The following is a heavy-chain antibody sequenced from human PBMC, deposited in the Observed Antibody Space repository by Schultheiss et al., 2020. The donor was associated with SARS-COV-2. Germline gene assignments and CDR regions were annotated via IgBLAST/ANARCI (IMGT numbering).Heavy chain of an antibody. CDR2: IYYTGST. Sequence: SETLSLTCTVSGGSISSYYWSWIRQHPGKGLEWIGYIYYTGSTNYNPSLKSRVAISVDTSKNQFSLKLDSVTAADTAVYYCAGLSGGYSAGDYWGQGTLVTVSS. V-gene: IGHV4-59*08. D-gene: IGHD1-26*01. CDR1: GGSISSYY. CDR3: AGLSGGYSAGDY. J-gene: IGHJ4*02.